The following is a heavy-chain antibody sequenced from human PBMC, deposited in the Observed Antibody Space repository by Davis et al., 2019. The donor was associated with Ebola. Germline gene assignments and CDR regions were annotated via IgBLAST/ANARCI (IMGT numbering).Heavy chain of an antibody. CDR3: ARDLPSPFTFGGVLVLASSYGMDV. Sequence: AASVKVSCKASGGTFSSYAISWVRQAPGQGLEWMGGIIPIFGTANYAQKFQGRVTITADASTSTAYMELSSLRSEDTAVYYCARDLPSPFTFGGVLVLASSYGMDVWGQGTTVTVSS. CDR1: GGTFSSYA. V-gene: IGHV1-69*13. J-gene: IGHJ6*02. CDR2: IIPIFGTA. D-gene: IGHD3-16*02.